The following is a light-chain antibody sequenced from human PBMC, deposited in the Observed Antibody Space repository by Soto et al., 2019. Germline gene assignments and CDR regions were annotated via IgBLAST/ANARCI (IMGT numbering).Light chain of an antibody. CDR1: QSVRSN. CDR2: GAS. Sequence: EIVMTQSPATLSVSPGERATLSCRASQSVRSNLAWYQQKPGQAPRLLIYGASTRATGIPARFSGSGSGTDFTLTISNLEPEDFAVYYCQQRKTWPLTFGGGTKVDIK. CDR3: QQRKTWPLT. J-gene: IGKJ4*01. V-gene: IGKV3-15*01.